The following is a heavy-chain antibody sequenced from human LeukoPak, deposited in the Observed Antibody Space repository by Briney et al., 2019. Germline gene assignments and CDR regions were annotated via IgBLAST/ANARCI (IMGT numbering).Heavy chain of an antibody. CDR2: ISYDGSDK. V-gene: IGHV3-30*18. D-gene: IGHD2-15*01. Sequence: GGPLRLSCAASGFTFSSYGMHWVRQAPGKGLEWVAVISYDGSDKYYADSVKGRFTISRDNSKNTLYLQMNSLRVEDTAVYYCAKGWWNFDYWGQGTLVTVSS. J-gene: IGHJ4*02. CDR3: AKGWWNFDY. CDR1: GFTFSSYG.